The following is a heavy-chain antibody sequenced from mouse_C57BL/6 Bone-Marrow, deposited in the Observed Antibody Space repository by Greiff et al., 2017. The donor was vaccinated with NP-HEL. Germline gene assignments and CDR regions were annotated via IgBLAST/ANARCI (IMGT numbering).Heavy chain of an antibody. CDR2: IDPSDSYT. V-gene: IGHV1-59*01. CDR1: GYTFTSYW. CDR3: ARWGWLLPYWYFDV. J-gene: IGHJ1*03. D-gene: IGHD2-3*01. Sequence: QVQLKQPGAELVRPGTSVKLSCKASGYTFTSYWMHWVKQRPGQGLEWIGVIDPSDSYTNYNQKFKGKATLTVDTSSSTAYMQLSSLTSEDSAVYYCARWGWLLPYWYFDVWGTGTTVTVSS.